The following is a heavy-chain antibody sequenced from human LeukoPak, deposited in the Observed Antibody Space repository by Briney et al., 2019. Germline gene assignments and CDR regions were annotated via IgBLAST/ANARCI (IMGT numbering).Heavy chain of an antibody. CDR2: ISGSGGST. CDR1: GFTFSSYA. CDR3: ARVGVDTTYFDY. J-gene: IGHJ4*02. Sequence: GGSLRLSCAASGFTFSSYAMRWVRQAPGKGLEWVSAISGSGGSTYYADSVKGRFTISRDDSKNTLYLQMNSLRDEGTAVYYCARVGVDTTYFDYWGQGTLVTVSS. D-gene: IGHD5-18*01. V-gene: IGHV3-23*01.